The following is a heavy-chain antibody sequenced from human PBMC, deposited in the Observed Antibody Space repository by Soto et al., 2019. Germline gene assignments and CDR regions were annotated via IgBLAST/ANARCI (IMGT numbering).Heavy chain of an antibody. CDR2: IIPIFGTA. CDR1: GGTFSSYA. D-gene: IGHD3-22*01. CDR3: ARRAYYYDSSGYYSYNWFDP. V-gene: IGHV1-69*01. Sequence: KVSCKASGGTFSSYAISWVRQAPGQGLEWMGGIIPIFGTANYAQKFQGRVTITADESTSTAYMELSSLRAEDTAVYYCARRAYYYDSSGYYSYNWFDPWGQGTLVTVSS. J-gene: IGHJ5*02.